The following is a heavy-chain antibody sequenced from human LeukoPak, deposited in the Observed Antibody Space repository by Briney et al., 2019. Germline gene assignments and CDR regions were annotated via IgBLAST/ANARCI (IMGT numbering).Heavy chain of an antibody. CDR3: ARERGYSYGLDY. CDR1: GFTFNRYG. V-gene: IGHV3-33*01. D-gene: IGHD5-18*01. Sequence: GRSLTLSCAASGFTFNRYGMHWVRQAPGKGLRWVAMIWHDGTKEFYADSVKGRFTISRDNSNNTIYLQMNSLRADDTAVYFCARERGYSYGLDYWGQGTLVTVSS. CDR2: IWHDGTKE. J-gene: IGHJ4*02.